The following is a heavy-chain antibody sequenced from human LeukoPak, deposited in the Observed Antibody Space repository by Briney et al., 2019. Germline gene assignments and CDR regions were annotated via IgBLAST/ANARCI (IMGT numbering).Heavy chain of an antibody. CDR2: IIPIFGTA. Sequence: SVKVSCKASGGTFSSYAISWVRQAPGQGLEWMGGIIPIFGTANYAQKFQGRVTITTDESTSTAYMELSSLRSEDTVVYYCARVVVVPDYYMDAWGKGTTVTVSS. CDR1: GGTFSSYA. CDR3: ARVVVVPDYYMDA. J-gene: IGHJ6*03. V-gene: IGHV1-69*05. D-gene: IGHD2-21*01.